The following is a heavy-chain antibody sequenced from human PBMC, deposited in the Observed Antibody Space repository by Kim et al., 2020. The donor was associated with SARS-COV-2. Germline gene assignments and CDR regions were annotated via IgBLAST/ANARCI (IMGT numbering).Heavy chain of an antibody. CDR2: ISWNSGSI. J-gene: IGHJ6*01. Sequence: GGSLRLSCAASGFTCDDYAMHWVRQAPGKGLEWVSGISWNSGSIGYADSVKGRFTISRDNAKNSLYLQMNRLRAEDTALYYCAKDIARIAGGASDDYYY. CDR3: AKDIARIAGGASDDYYY. CDR1: GFTCDDYA. D-gene: IGHD6-13*01. V-gene: IGHV3-9*01.